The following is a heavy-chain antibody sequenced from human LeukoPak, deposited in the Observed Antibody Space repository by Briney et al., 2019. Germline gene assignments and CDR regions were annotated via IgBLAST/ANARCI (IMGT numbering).Heavy chain of an antibody. CDR1: GFTFSSYS. J-gene: IGHJ4*02. Sequence: GGSLRLSCAASGFTFSSYSMNWVRQAPGKGLEWVSSISSSSSYIYYADSVKGRFTISRDNAKNSLYLQMNSLRAEGTAVYYCARDLGGAIVVVPAAYDYWGQGTLVTVSS. D-gene: IGHD2-2*01. V-gene: IGHV3-21*01. CDR3: ARDLGGAIVVVPAAYDY. CDR2: ISSSSSYI.